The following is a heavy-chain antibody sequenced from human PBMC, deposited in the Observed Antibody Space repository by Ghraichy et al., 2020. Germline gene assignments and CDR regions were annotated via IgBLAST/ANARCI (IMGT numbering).Heavy chain of an antibody. V-gene: IGHV3-66*02. D-gene: IGHD1-26*01. J-gene: IGHJ6*02. CDR2: IYSGGSK. Sequence: GGSLRLSCAASGFTVSSNYMSWVRQAPGKGLEWVSYIYSGGSKYYADSVKGRFTISGDKSKNTRYLQMNSLRAEDTAVYYCARDKWDGTRDYYGKDVWGQGSTVTVS. CDR1: GFTVSSNY. CDR3: ARDKWDGTRDYYGKDV.